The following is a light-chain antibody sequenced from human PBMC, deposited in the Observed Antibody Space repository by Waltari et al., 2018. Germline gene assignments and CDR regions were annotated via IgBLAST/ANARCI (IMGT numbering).Light chain of an antibody. Sequence: QSVLTQPPSASGTTGQRVTLSCSGTSSHIGRTYVYWYQQLPGTAPKLLIYRNNQRPSGVPDRFSGSKSGTSASLAISGLRSEDEADYYCAAWDDSLSGPVFGGGTKLTVL. V-gene: IGLV1-47*01. J-gene: IGLJ2*01. CDR3: AAWDDSLSGPV. CDR2: RNN. CDR1: SSHIGRTY.